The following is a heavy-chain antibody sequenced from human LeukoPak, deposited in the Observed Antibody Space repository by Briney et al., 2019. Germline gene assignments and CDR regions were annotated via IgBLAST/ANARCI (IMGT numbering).Heavy chain of an antibody. CDR1: GFIFSSYA. CDR2: IYSGGST. CDR3: ARDTDYYGSGRHGYFDH. D-gene: IGHD3-10*01. V-gene: IGHV3-66*01. J-gene: IGHJ1*01. Sequence: GGSLRLSCAASGFIFSSYAMGWVRQAPGKGLEWVSLIYSGGSTYSADSVKGRFTISRDNSKNTLHLQMNSLRVEDTAVYYCARDTDYYGSGRHGYFDHWGQGTLVTVSS.